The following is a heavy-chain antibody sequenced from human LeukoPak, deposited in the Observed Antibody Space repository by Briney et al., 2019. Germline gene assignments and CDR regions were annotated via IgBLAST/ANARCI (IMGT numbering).Heavy chain of an antibody. CDR2: IKEDGSEK. Sequence: PGGSLRLSCAVSGFTFSNYWMNWVRQAPGKGLEWVANIKEDGSEKNYVDSVKGRFTVSRDNAKNSLYLQMNSLRAEDTAVYYCARVRYMDVWGKGTTVTVSS. CDR1: GFTFSNYW. J-gene: IGHJ6*03. CDR3: ARVRYMDV. V-gene: IGHV3-7*01.